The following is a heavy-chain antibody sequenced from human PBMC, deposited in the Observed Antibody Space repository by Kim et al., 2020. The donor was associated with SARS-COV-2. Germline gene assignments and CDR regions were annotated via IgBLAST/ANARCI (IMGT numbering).Heavy chain of an antibody. D-gene: IGHD2-15*01. J-gene: IGHJ6*02. CDR2: IYPGDSDT. CDR1: GYSFTSYW. V-gene: IGHV5-51*01. Sequence: GESLKVSCKGSGYSFTSYWIGWVRQMPGKGLEWMGIIYPGDSDTRYSPSFQGQVTISADKSISTAYLQWSSLKASDTAMYYCARQGPGDCSGGSRYSPYYYYGMDGWGQGTTVTVSS. CDR3: ARQGPGDCSGGSRYSPYYYYGMDG.